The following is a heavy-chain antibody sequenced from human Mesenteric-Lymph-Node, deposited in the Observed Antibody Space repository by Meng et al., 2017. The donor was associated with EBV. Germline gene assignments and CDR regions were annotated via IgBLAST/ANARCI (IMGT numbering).Heavy chain of an antibody. V-gene: IGHV4-4*02. CDR3: ASGGVRDPSPPY. D-gene: IGHD3-16*01. Sequence: QHPGPALLQPSGALSRPCVSSFDSISNSTWWSWVRQPAGKGLEWIGEIYYTGSTNYNPSLKSRVSMSVDKSKNEFSLEVNSVTAADTAVYYCASGGVRDPSPPYWGQGALVTVSS. CDR2: IYYTGST. CDR1: FDSISNSTW. J-gene: IGHJ1*01.